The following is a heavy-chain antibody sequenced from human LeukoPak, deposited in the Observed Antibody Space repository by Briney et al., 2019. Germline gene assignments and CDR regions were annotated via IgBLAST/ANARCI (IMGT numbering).Heavy chain of an antibody. V-gene: IGHV4-31*03. CDR2: IYYSGST. J-gene: IGHJ3*02. D-gene: IGHD3-22*01. Sequence: SETLSLTCTVSGVSISSGGYYWSWIRQHPGKGLEWIGYIYYSGSTYYNPSLKSRVTISVDTSKNQFSLKLSSVTAADTAVYYCARGDYDSSGYTAPAFDIWGQGTMVTVSS. CDR1: GVSISSGGYY. CDR3: ARGDYDSSGYTAPAFDI.